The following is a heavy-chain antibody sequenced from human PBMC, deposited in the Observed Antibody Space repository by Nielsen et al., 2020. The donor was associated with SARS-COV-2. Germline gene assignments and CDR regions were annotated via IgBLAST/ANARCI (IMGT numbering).Heavy chain of an antibody. D-gene: IGHD3-9*01. V-gene: IGHV4-34*01. Sequence: SETLSLTCAVYGGSFSGYYWSWIRQPPGKGLEWIGEINHSGSTNYNPSLKSRVTISVDTSKNQFSLKLSSVTAADTAVYYCASYILTGYYLDYWGQGTLVTVSS. CDR2: INHSGST. J-gene: IGHJ4*02. CDR3: ASYILTGYYLDY. CDR1: GGSFSGYY.